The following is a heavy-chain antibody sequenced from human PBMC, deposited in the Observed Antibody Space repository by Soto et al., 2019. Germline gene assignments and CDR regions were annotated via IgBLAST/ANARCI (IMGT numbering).Heavy chain of an antibody. D-gene: IGHD4-17*01. V-gene: IGHV1-18*04. Sequence: ASVQVSCTASGXTFTSTAISWVRQATGQGLEWMGWISAYNGNTNYAQKLQGRVTMTTDTSTSTAYMELRSLRSDDTAVYYCARDRIYGDYGTFDYWGQGTLVTVSS. J-gene: IGHJ4*02. CDR2: ISAYNGNT. CDR3: ARDRIYGDYGTFDY. CDR1: GXTFTSTA.